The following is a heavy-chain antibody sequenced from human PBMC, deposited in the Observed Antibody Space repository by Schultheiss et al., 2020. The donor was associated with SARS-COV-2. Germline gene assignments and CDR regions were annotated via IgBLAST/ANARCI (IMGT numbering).Heavy chain of an antibody. Sequence: SQTLSLTCAISGDSVSSNSAAWNWIRQSPSRGLEWLGRTYYRSKWYHNYAVSVKSRITINPDTSKNQFSLQLDSVTPEDTALYYCARGQFLAFDIWGQGTMVTVSS. CDR1: GDSVSSNSAA. CDR2: TYYRSKWYH. V-gene: IGHV6-1*01. CDR3: ARGQFLAFDI. J-gene: IGHJ3*02.